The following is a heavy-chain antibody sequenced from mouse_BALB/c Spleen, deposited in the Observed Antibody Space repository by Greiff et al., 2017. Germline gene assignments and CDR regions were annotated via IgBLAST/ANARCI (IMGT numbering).Heavy chain of an antibody. J-gene: IGHJ4*01. CDR2: IYPYNGGT. CDR3: ARNPYYLYAMDY. D-gene: IGHD2-10*01. Sequence: EVQLQQSGPELVKPGASVKISCKASGYTFTDYNMHWVKQSHGKSLEWIGYIYPYNGGTGYNQKFKSKATLTVDNSSSTAYMELRSLTSEDSAVYYCARNPYYLYAMDYWGQGTSVTVSS. V-gene: IGHV1S29*02. CDR1: GYTFTDYN.